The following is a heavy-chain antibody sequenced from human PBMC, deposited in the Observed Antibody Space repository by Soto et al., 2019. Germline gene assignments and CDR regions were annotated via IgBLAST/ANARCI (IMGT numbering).Heavy chain of an antibody. J-gene: IGHJ5*01. D-gene: IGHD2-8*01. CDR3: ARDPVEIVCSRFDSNGLCNRVDS. Sequence: QVKVVESGGGVVQPGRSLRLSCAASGFIFSNYGMNWVRQAPGKGLEWLAAIWSDGVNKHYADSVKGRFSTSRDTSKETVYRKLNSWRAEERELNYWARDPVEIVCSRFDSNGLCNRVDSWGQGKLVNVSS. CDR2: IWSDGVNK. CDR1: GFIFSNYG. V-gene: IGHV3-33*01.